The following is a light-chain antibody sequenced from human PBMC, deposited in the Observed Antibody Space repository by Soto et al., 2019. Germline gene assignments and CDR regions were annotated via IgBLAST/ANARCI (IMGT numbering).Light chain of an antibody. CDR3: QQYNDYSGM. CDR1: QAITSC. Sequence: DIQMTQSPSSLSASVGDRVTITCRASQAITSCLNWNQQKPGKAPKLLIYAASSLQTGVPSRFSGSGSGTEFTLTITSLQPEDFATYYCQQYNDYSGMFGQGTKVDIK. CDR2: AAS. V-gene: IGKV1-16*01. J-gene: IGKJ1*01.